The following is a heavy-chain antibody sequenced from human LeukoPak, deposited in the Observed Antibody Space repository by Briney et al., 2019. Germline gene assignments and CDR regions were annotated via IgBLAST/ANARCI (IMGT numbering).Heavy chain of an antibody. CDR1: GFTFSDYY. CDR2: ISASGVMT. CDR3: AKDRSIGTYYTFDH. V-gene: IGHV3-23*01. Sequence: GGSLRLSCVASGFTFSDYYMSWIRQAPGKGLEWVSSISASGVMTYYADSVKGRFTVSRDNSKNSLYLQMSSLTAADTAVYYCAKDRSIGTYYTFDHWGQGTLVTVSS. D-gene: IGHD1-26*01. J-gene: IGHJ4*02.